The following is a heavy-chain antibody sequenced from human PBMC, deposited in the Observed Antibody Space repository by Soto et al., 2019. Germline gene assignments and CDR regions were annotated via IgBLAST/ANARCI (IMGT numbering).Heavy chain of an antibody. V-gene: IGHV1-18*01. Sequence: ASVKVSCKASGGTFSPYTINWVRQAPGQGLEWMGWISAYNGNTNYAQKLQGRVTMTTDTSTSTAYMELRSLRSDDTAVYYCARDLEDNWNDAGYWGQGTLVTVSS. CDR2: ISAYNGNT. J-gene: IGHJ4*02. CDR3: ARDLEDNWNDAGY. D-gene: IGHD1-20*01. CDR1: GGTFSPYT.